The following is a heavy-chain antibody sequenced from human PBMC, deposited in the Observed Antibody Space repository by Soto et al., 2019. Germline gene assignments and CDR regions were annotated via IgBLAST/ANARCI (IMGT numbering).Heavy chain of an antibody. CDR1: GYTFISYL. D-gene: IGHD6-6*01. CDR3: VRDDSSSSRH. Sequence: ASVKVSCKASGYTFISYLINWVRQAPGQGLEWMGIINPSGGSTTYAQKFQGRVTMTRDTSTSTVYMEVSSLTSEDTAVYYCVRDDSSSSRHWGQGTPVTVSS. CDR2: INPSGGST. V-gene: IGHV1-46*01. J-gene: IGHJ4*02.